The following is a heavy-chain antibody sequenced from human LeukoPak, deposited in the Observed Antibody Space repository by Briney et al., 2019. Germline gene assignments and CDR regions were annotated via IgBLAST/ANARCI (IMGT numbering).Heavy chain of an antibody. CDR2: IIPIFGTA. J-gene: IGHJ4*02. D-gene: IGHD6-19*01. CDR1: GGTFSSYA. Sequence: GASVKVSCKASGGTFSSYAIGWVRQAPGQGLEWMGRIIPIFGTANYAQKFQGRVTITTDESTSTAYMELSSLRSEDTAVYYCARSIAVAGTYGVDYWGQGTLVTVSS. V-gene: IGHV1-69*05. CDR3: ARSIAVAGTYGVDY.